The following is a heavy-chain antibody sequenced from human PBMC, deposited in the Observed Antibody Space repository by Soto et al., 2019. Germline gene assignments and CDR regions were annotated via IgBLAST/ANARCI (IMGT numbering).Heavy chain of an antibody. CDR3: ARDALGRYFDWLTFDP. CDR1: GGSFSGYY. V-gene: IGHV4-34*01. J-gene: IGHJ5*02. Sequence: SETLSLTCAVYGGSFSGYYWSWIRQPPGKGLEWIGEINHSGSTNYNPSLKSRVTISVDTSKNQFSLKLSSVTAADTAVYYCARDALGRYFDWLTFDPWGQGTLVTVSS. CDR2: INHSGST. D-gene: IGHD3-9*01.